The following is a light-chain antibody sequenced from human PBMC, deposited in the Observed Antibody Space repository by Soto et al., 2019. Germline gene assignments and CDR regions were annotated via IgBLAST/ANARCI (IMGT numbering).Light chain of an antibody. J-gene: IGKJ4*01. CDR1: QSVSNN. CDR2: GAS. Sequence: EIVMTQSPATLSVSPGERATLSCRASQSVSNNLAWYQQKPGQAPRLLIYGASTRSTGIPARFSGSGSGTEFNLTISSLQSEYFAVYYCQQYNNWPFTFGGGTKVEIK. CDR3: QQYNNWPFT. V-gene: IGKV3D-15*01.